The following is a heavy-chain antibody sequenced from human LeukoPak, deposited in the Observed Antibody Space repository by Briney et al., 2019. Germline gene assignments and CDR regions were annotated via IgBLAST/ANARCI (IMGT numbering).Heavy chain of an antibody. CDR3: VRQAAANSIDY. V-gene: IGHV4-59*08. Sequence: SETLSLTCTVSGGSISNYYWSWIRQPPGKGLEWIGYINYSGSTTYNPSLKSRVTISVDTSKNQFSLKLTSATAADTAVYYCVRQAAANSIDYWGQGTVVTVSS. CDR1: GGSISNYY. J-gene: IGHJ4*02. D-gene: IGHD2-2*01. CDR2: INYSGST.